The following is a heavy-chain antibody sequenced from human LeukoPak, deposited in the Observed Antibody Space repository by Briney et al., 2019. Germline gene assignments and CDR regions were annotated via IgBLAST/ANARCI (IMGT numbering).Heavy chain of an antibody. J-gene: IGHJ5*02. D-gene: IGHD2-8*01. CDR3: ATFRTRGGYCTNSVCPNWFDP. V-gene: IGHV3-30*02. CDR2: IRYDGSNK. Sequence: GGSLRLSCAASGFTFSSYGMHWVRQAPGKGLEWVAFIRYDGSNKYYADSVKGRFTISRDNSKNTLYLQMNSLRAEDTAVYFCATFRTRGGYCTNSVCPNWFDPWGQGTLVTVSS. CDR1: GFTFSSYG.